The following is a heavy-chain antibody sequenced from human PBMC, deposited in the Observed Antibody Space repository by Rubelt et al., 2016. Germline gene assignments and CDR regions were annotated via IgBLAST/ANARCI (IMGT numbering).Heavy chain of an antibody. Sequence: QVQLQQWGAGLLKPSETLSLTCAVYGGSFSGYYWSWIRQPPGKGLEWIGEINHSGSTNYNPSLKSRVIISVDTSKNQFSLKLNSVTAADTAVYYCARDRGEYYCDYWGQGTLVTVSS. CDR1: GGSFSGYY. CDR3: ARDRGEYYCDY. D-gene: IGHD3-10*01. V-gene: IGHV4-34*01. J-gene: IGHJ4*02. CDR2: INHSGST.